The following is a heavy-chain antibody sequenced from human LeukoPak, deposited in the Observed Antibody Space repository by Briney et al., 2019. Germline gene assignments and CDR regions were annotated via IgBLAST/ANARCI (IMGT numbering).Heavy chain of an antibody. CDR1: GGFISSYY. CDR2: IHYTGST. V-gene: IGHV4-59*01. D-gene: IGHD6-13*01. J-gene: IGHJ3*02. CDR3: ARDAPWYSSSWYAVDAFDI. Sequence: SETLSLTCTVSGGFISSYYWSWLRQPPGKGLEWIGYIHYTGSTNYNPSLKSRVTISVDTPKNQFSLKLSSVTAADTAVYYCARDAPWYSSSWYAVDAFDIGGQGTMVTVS.